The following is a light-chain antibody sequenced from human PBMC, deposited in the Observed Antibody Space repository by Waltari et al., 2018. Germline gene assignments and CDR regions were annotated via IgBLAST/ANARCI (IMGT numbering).Light chain of an antibody. Sequence: ETLLKQSPATLSVYPGERVILSCRASQSISTNLAWYQQKPGQAPRLLIYGASTRATGIPARFSGSGSETEFTLTISSMQSEDFAVYYCQQYNDWPPITFGQGTRLDI. CDR1: QSISTN. CDR2: GAS. V-gene: IGKV3-15*01. J-gene: IGKJ5*01. CDR3: QQYNDWPPIT.